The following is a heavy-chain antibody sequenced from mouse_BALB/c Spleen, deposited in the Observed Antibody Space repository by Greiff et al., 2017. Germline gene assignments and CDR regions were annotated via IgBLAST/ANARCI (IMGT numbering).Heavy chain of an antibody. CDR3: ARGGYSAWFAY. CDR2: ISSGGST. D-gene: IGHD2-3*01. J-gene: IGHJ3*01. V-gene: IGHV5-6-5*01. CDR1: GFTFSSYA. Sequence: DVQLVESGGGLVKPGGSLKLSCAASGFTFSSYAMSWVRQTPEKRLEWVASISSGGSTYYPDSVKGRFTISRDNARNILYLQMSSLRSEDTAMYYCARGGYSAWFAYWGQGTLVTVSA.